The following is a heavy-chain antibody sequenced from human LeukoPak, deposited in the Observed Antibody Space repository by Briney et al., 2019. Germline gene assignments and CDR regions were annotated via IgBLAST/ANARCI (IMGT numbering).Heavy chain of an antibody. V-gene: IGHV1-2*02. J-gene: IGHJ4*02. CDR2: IIPNSGDT. Sequence: ASVKVSCKASGYTFTGYPMHWVRQAPGQGLEWMGWIIPNSGDTNYAQKFQGRVTMTRDTSISTAYMDLSRLKSDDTAVYYCVRSNVVGVTSPWYFDYWGQGTLVTVSS. D-gene: IGHD2-15*01. CDR3: VRSNVVGVTSPWYFDY. CDR1: GYTFTGYP.